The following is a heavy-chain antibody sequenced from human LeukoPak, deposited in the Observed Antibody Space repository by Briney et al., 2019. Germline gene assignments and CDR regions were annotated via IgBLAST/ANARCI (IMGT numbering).Heavy chain of an antibody. D-gene: IGHD2-2*01. CDR2: ISGSGGST. CDR1: GFAFNFYI. J-gene: IGHJ4*02. V-gene: IGHV3-23*01. CDR3: ANRPSYCSSTSCSAY. Sequence: PGGSLRLSCAASGFAFNFYILNWVRQAPGKGLEWVSAISGSGGSTYYADSVKGRFTISRDNSKNTLYLQMNSLRAEDTAVYYCANRPSYCSSTSCSAYWGQGTLVTVSS.